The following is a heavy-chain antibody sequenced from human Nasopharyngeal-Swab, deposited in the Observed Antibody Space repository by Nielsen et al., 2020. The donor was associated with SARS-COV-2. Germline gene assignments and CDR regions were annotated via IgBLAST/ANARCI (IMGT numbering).Heavy chain of an antibody. Sequence: GESLKISCAASGFDVSNDYLSWVRQAPGKGLEWFSVIYSGGSTYYADSVRGRFTISRDNFKNTPYLQMNSLRVEDTAIYYCARDGPSGSYDGWGQGTLVTVSS. D-gene: IGHD1-26*01. CDR1: GFDVSNDY. CDR2: IYSGGST. CDR3: ARDGPSGSYDG. J-gene: IGHJ4*02. V-gene: IGHV3-53*01.